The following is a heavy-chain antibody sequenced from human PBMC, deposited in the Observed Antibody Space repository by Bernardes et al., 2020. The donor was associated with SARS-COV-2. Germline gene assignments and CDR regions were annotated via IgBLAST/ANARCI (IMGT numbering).Heavy chain of an antibody. D-gene: IGHD3-10*01. CDR3: ARATETAYSYGPFDY. J-gene: IGHJ4*01. Sequence: GPEWISSIRHGGGLIYYADSVKGRFSISRDNAKNSLFLLMDSLRADDTAMYYCARATETAYSYGPFDYWC. CDR2: IRHGGGLI. V-gene: IGHV3-11*01.